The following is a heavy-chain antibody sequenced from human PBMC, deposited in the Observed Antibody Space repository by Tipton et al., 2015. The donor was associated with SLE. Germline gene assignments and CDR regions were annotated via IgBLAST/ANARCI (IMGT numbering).Heavy chain of an antibody. V-gene: IGHV3-74*03. CDR2: INSDGSRT. CDR1: GFTFSSYW. D-gene: IGHD3-10*01. J-gene: IGHJ4*02. CDR3: TRDAAGALDN. Sequence: SLRLSCAGSGFTFSSYWMHWVRQATGKGLVWVSRINSDGSRTTYANYVKGRFTISRDNAKNTMFLQMTSLRAEDTAVYHCTRDAAGALDNWGQGTLVTVSS.